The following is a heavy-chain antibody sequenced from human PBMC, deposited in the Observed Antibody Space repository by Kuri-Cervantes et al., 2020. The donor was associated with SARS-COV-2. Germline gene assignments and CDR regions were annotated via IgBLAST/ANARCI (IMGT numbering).Heavy chain of an antibody. CDR2: IFSNDEK. Sequence: SGPTLVKPTQTLTLTCTFSGFSLSTSGVGVGWIRQPPGKALEWLAHIFSNDEKSYSTSLKSRLTISKDTSKSQVVLTMTNMDPVDTATYYCARMSYDFWSGYSVRAFDIWGQGTMVTGSS. CDR1: GFSLSTSGVG. CDR3: ARMSYDFWSGYSVRAFDI. D-gene: IGHD3-3*01. J-gene: IGHJ3*02. V-gene: IGHV2-26*01.